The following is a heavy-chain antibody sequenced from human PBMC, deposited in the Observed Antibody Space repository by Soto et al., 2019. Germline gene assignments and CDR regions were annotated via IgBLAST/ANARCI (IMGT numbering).Heavy chain of an antibody. J-gene: IGHJ4*02. CDR1: GFTFDDYA. D-gene: IGHD1-7*01. CDR3: AKGGYNWNSYLHY. CDR2: ISWNSGNI. Sequence: EVQLVESGGGLVQPGRSLKLSCAASGFTFDDYAMHWVRQAPGKGLEWVSGISWNSGNIAYADSVKGRFTISRDNAKNSLYLQMNSLRAEDTAVYYCAKGGYNWNSYLHYWGQGTLVTVSS. V-gene: IGHV3-9*01.